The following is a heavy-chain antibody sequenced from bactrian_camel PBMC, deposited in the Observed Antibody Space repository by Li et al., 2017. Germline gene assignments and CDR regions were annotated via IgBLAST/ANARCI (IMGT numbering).Heavy chain of an antibody. J-gene: IGHJ6*01. CDR2: ISTDGRAT. CDR1: GFAIRNYY. CDR3: VKGMGWSFRY. V-gene: IGHV3-2*01. D-gene: IGHD1*01. Sequence: HVQLVESGGGLVQPGGSLVLSCATSGFAIRNYYMSWIRQAPGKGLEWLSSISTDGRATWYGDSVKGRFTISRDNAKNTMYLQMNSLKSDDTALYYCVKGMGWSFRYWGRGTQVTVS.